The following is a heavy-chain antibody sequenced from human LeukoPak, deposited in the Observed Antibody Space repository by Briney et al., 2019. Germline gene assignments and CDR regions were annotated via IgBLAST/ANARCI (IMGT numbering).Heavy chain of an antibody. CDR3: ARGRYYDFWSGYYTGIPFDP. D-gene: IGHD3-3*01. V-gene: IGHV4-34*01. J-gene: IGHJ5*02. Sequence: SETLSLTCAVYGGSFSGYYWSWIRQPPGKGLEWIGEINHSGSTNYNPSLKSRVTMSVDTSKNQFSLKLSSVTAADTAVYYCARGRYYDFWSGYYTGIPFDPWGQGTLVTVSS. CDR1: GGSFSGYY. CDR2: INHSGST.